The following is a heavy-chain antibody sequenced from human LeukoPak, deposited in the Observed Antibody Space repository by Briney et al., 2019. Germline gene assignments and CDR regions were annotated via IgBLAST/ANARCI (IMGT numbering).Heavy chain of an antibody. V-gene: IGHV4-39*01. CDR3: ARHGGYYDFWTRVDGSYNWFDP. J-gene: IGHJ5*02. D-gene: IGHD3-3*01. Sequence: SETLSLTCTVSGGSISSSSYYWGWIRQPPGKGLEWIGSIYYSGSTYYNPSLKSRVTISVDTSKNQFSLKLSSVTAADTAVYYCARHGGYYDFWTRVDGSYNWFDPWGQGTLVTVSS. CDR1: GGSISSSSYY. CDR2: IYYSGST.